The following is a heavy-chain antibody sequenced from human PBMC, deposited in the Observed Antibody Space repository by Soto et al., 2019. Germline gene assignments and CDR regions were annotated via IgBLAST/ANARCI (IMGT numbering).Heavy chain of an antibody. Sequence: GGSLRLSCAASGFTFSSYSMNWVRQAPGKGLEWVSYISSSSSTIYYADSVKGRFTISRDNAKNSLYLQMNSLRDEDTAVYYCARDYGRNTMIVFDGFDIWGQGTMVTVSS. V-gene: IGHV3-48*02. J-gene: IGHJ3*02. CDR2: ISSSSSTI. D-gene: IGHD3-22*01. CDR3: ARDYGRNTMIVFDGFDI. CDR1: GFTFSSYS.